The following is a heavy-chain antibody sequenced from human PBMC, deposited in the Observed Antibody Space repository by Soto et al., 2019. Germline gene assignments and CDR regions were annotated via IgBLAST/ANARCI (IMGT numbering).Heavy chain of an antibody. D-gene: IGHD3-3*01. CDR1: GFTFSSYG. J-gene: IGHJ5*02. CDR2: ISYDGSNK. V-gene: IGHV3-30*18. CDR3: AKDHAKLRFLEWLPTANWFDP. Sequence: QVQLVESGGGVVQPGRSLRLSCAASGFTFSSYGMHWVRQAPGKGLEWVAVISYDGSNKYYADSVKGRFTISRDNSKNTLYLQMDSLRAEDTAVYYCAKDHAKLRFLEWLPTANWFDPWGQGTLVNVSS.